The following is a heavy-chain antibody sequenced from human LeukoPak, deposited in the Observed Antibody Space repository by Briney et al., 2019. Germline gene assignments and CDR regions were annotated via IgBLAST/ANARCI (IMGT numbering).Heavy chain of an antibody. CDR2: ITTNGGST. V-gene: IGHV3-64*04. CDR1: GFTFSIYV. Sequence: GGSLRLSCSASGFTFSIYVMHWVRQAPGKGLEYVSTITTNGGSTSYADSVKGRLTISRDNAKNTLYLQMNSLRAEDTAVYYCARDSLDSSGYYLYYFDYWGQGTLVTVSS. J-gene: IGHJ4*02. D-gene: IGHD3-22*01. CDR3: ARDSLDSSGYYLYYFDY.